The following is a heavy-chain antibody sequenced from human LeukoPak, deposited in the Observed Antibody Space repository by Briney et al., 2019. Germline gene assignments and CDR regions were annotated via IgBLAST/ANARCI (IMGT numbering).Heavy chain of an antibody. J-gene: IGHJ4*02. CDR3: ASGPPFLKYFEY. CDR1: GFTFSSYA. CDR2: ISYDGSNK. Sequence: GGSLRLSCAASGFTFSSYAIHWVRQAPGRGLEWVTIISYDGSNKYYADSVKGRFTISRDNSNNALYLQMHSLRAEDTALYYCASGPPFLKYFEYWGQGTLVTVSS. V-gene: IGHV3-30-3*01. D-gene: IGHD3-3*01.